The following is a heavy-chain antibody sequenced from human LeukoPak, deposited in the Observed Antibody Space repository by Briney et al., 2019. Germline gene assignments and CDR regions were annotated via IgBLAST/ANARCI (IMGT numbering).Heavy chain of an antibody. J-gene: IGHJ6*02. CDR3: ARVRRYYDFWSGYGMDV. D-gene: IGHD3-3*01. CDR1: GGSISSYY. Sequence: PSETLSVTCTVSGGSISSYYWSWIRQPPGNGLEWIGYIYYSGSTNYNPSLKSRVTISVDTSKNRFSLKLSSATAADTAVYYCARVRRYYDFWSGYGMDVWGQGTTVTVSS. CDR2: IYYSGST. V-gene: IGHV4-59*08.